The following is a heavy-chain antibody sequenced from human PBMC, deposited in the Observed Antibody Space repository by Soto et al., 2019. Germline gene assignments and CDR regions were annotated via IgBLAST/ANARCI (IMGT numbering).Heavy chain of an antibody. Sequence: QVQLVQSGAEVKKPGASVKVSCKASGYTFTSYGISWVRQAPGQGLEWMGWISAYNGNTNYAQKLQGRVTMTTDTPTSTAYMELRSLRSDDTAVYYCARVDLHLTGTLGWSLPVDYWGQGTLVTVSS. V-gene: IGHV1-18*01. CDR1: GYTFTSYG. CDR3: ARVDLHLTGTLGWSLPVDY. J-gene: IGHJ4*02. D-gene: IGHD1-20*01. CDR2: ISAYNGNT.